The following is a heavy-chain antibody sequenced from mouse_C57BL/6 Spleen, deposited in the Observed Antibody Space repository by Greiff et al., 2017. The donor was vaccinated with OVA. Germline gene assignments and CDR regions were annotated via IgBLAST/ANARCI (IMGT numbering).Heavy chain of an antibody. CDR1: GYTFTDYY. CDR2: INPNNGGT. J-gene: IGHJ4*01. V-gene: IGHV1-26*01. D-gene: IGHD1-1*01. Sequence: EVQLQQSGPELVKPGASVKISCKASGYTFTDYYMNWVKQSHGKSLEWIGDINPNNGGTSYNQKFKGKATLTVDKSSSTAYMELRSLTSEDSAVYYCARRMEIYYYGSSPYYYAMDYWGQGTSVTVSS. CDR3: ARRMEIYYYGSSPYYYAMDY.